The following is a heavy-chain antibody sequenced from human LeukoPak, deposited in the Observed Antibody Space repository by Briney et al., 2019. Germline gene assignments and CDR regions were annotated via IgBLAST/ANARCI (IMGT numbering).Heavy chain of an antibody. CDR2: INHSGST. CDR1: GGSFSGYY. V-gene: IGHV4-34*01. D-gene: IGHD1-26*01. CDR3: ARASLGPRIGAAFDI. J-gene: IGHJ3*02. Sequence: SETLSLTCAVYGGSFSGYYWSWIRQPPGKGLEWIGEINHSGSTNYNPSLKSRVTISVDTSKNQFSLKLSSVTAADTAVYYCARASLGPRIGAAFDIWGQGTMVTVSS.